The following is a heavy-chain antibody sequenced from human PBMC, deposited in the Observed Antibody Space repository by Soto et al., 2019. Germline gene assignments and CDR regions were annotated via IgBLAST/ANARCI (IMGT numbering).Heavy chain of an antibody. CDR1: GFRFDDYG. CDR2: MTWNGEKI. V-gene: IGHV3-20*01. CDR3: ARQNWNYYYYYMDV. D-gene: IGHD1-1*01. J-gene: IGHJ6*03. Sequence: DELLVESGGGVVRPGGSLRLSCAASGFRFDDYGMSWVRQVPGKGLEWVSGMTWNGEKIGYADSVKGRFTISRDNAKTSLYLQMNNLRAEDTASYHCARQNWNYYYYYMDVWGKGTTVTVSS.